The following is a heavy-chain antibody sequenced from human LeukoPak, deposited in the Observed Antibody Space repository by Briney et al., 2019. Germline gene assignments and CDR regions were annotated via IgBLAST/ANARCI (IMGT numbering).Heavy chain of an antibody. Sequence: SETLSLTCTVSGGSISSGSYYWSWIRQPPGKGLEWIGYIYYSGSTNYNPSLKSRVTISVDTSKNQFSLKLSSVTAADTAVYYCASGHYDILTGYYHAFDIWGQGTMVTVSS. J-gene: IGHJ3*02. CDR1: GGSISSGSYY. D-gene: IGHD3-9*01. CDR3: ASGHYDILTGYYHAFDI. V-gene: IGHV4-61*01. CDR2: IYYSGST.